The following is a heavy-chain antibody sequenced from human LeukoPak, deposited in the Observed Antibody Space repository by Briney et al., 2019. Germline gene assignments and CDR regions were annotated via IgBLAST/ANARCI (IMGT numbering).Heavy chain of an antibody. CDR1: GFTFSSDE. J-gene: IGHJ4*02. D-gene: IGHD5-24*01. Sequence: PGGSLRLSCAASGFTFSSDEMNWVRQAPGKGLQWISYINTDGATIYYADSVKGRFTISRDNFKNTLYLQMNSLRAEDTAVYYCAKDRELGRWLQLRTPFDYWGQGTLVTVSS. CDR2: INTDGATI. CDR3: AKDRELGRWLQLRTPFDY. V-gene: IGHV3-48*03.